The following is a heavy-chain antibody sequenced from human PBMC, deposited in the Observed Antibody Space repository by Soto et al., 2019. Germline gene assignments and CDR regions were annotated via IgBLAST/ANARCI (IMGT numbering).Heavy chain of an antibody. CDR2: IFFTGNI. Sequence: ASETLSLTCPVSGASLSSISYYWGWIRQPPGKGLEWVGSIFFTGNIYYNPSLKSRVTISVDTSRNQFSLMVNSVTAADTAVYFWAGPHWSGGSCLKPGFDSWGQGALVTASS. CDR1: GASLSSISYY. D-gene: IGHD2-15*01. V-gene: IGHV4-39*01. J-gene: IGHJ4*02. CDR3: AGPHWSGGSCLKPGFDS.